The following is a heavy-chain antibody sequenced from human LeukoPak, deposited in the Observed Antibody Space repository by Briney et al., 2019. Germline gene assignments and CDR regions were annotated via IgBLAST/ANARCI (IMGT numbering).Heavy chain of an antibody. CDR3: AGVNCSGGSCHKWAFDY. J-gene: IGHJ4*02. D-gene: IGHD2-15*01. CDR2: IYYSGST. CDR1: GGSISSSSYY. Sequence: SETLSLTCTVPGGSISSSSYYWGWIRQPPGEGLEWIGRIYYSGSTYYNPSLKSRVTISVDTSKNQFSLKLSSVTAADTAVYYCAGVNCSGGSCHKWAFDYWGQGTLVTVSS. V-gene: IGHV4-39*01.